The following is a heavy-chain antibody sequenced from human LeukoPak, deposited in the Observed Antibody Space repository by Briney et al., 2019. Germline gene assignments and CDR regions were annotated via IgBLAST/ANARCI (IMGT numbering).Heavy chain of an antibody. Sequence: SETLSLTCTVSGGSISSGGYYWGWIRQPPEKGLEWIGSIYYTGGTYYSPSLKSRVTISVDTSKNQFSLKLSSVTAADTAVYYCVRHGGTRVTLVEVYYFDSWGQGTLVTVSS. CDR2: IYYTGGT. V-gene: IGHV4-39*01. CDR1: GGSISSGGYY. D-gene: IGHD4-11*01. J-gene: IGHJ4*02. CDR3: VRHGGTRVTLVEVYYFDS.